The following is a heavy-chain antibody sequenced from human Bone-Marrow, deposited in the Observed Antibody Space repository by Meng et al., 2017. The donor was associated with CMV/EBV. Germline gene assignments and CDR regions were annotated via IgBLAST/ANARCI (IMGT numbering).Heavy chain of an antibody. CDR1: GGSISSYY. CDR2: IYYSGST. J-gene: IGHJ4*02. CDR3: ASLSGYATYFDD. V-gene: IGHV4-59*01. Sequence: SETLSLTCTVSGGSISSYYWSWIRQPPGKELEWIGYIYYSGSTNYNPSLKSRVTISVDTSKNQFSLKLSSVTAADTAVYYRASLSGYATYFDDWGQGTLVTVSS. D-gene: IGHD5-12*01.